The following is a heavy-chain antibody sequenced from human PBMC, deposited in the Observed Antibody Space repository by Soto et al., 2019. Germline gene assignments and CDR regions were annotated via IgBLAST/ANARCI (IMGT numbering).Heavy chain of an antibody. CDR3: ARDLYSSSARYFDY. CDR1: GFTFSSYS. J-gene: IGHJ4*02. Sequence: EVQLVESGGGLVKPGGSLRLSCAASGFTFSSYSMNWVRQAPGKGLEWVSSISSSSSYIYYADSVKGRFTISRDNAKNSLYLQMNSLRAEDKAVYYCARDLYSSSARYFDYWGKGTLVTVSS. D-gene: IGHD6-6*01. V-gene: IGHV3-21*01. CDR2: ISSSSSYI.